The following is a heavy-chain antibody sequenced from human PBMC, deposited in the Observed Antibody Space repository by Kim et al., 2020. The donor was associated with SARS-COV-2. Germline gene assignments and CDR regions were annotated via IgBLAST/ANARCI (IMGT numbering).Heavy chain of an antibody. J-gene: IGHJ5*02. D-gene: IGHD3-10*01. V-gene: IGHV4-59*01. Sequence: SETLSLTCTVSGGSISSYYWSWIRQPPGKGLEWIGYIYYSGSTNYNPSLKSRVTISVDTSKNQFSLKLSSVTAADTAVYYCARDLSVGYNWFDPWGQGTLVTVSS. CDR1: GGSISSYY. CDR2: IYYSGST. CDR3: ARDLSVGYNWFDP.